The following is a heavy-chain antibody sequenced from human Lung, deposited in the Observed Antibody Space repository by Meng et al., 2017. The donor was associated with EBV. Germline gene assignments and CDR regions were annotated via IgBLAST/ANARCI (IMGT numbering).Heavy chain of an antibody. Sequence: HVQLVQSGSELKKPGASVRISCKASGYTFTTYGMNWVRQAPGQGLEWMGRINTNTGKPTYAQGLTGRFVFSLDTSVSTAYLQISSLKAEDTAVYYCARDSEAADYWGQGTLVTVSS. V-gene: IGHV7-4-1*02. D-gene: IGHD6-25*01. CDR2: INTNTGKP. CDR1: GYTFTTYG. J-gene: IGHJ4*02. CDR3: ARDSEAADY.